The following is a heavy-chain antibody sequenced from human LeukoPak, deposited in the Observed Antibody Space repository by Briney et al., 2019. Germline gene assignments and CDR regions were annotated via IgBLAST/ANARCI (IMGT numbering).Heavy chain of an antibody. CDR3: ARVERIPYCTNGVCYKGTYYYYGMDV. V-gene: IGHV4-59*01. CDR2: IYYSGST. Sequence: PSETLSLTCTVSGGSISSYYWSWIRQPPGKGLEWIGYIYYSGSTNYNPSLKSRVTISVDTSKNQFSLKLSSVTAADTAVYYCARVERIPYCTNGVCYKGTYYYYGMDVWGQGTTVTVSS. D-gene: IGHD2-8*01. J-gene: IGHJ6*02. CDR1: GGSISSYY.